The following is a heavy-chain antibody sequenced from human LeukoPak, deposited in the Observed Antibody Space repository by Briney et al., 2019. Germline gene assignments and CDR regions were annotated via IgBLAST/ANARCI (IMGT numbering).Heavy chain of an antibody. Sequence: SETLSLTCTVSGGSISSYYWSWIRQPPGKGLEWIGYIYYSGSTNYNPSLKSRVTISVDTSTNQFSLKLSSVTAADTAVYYCARGLQEDGSDAFDIWGQGTMVTVSS. D-gene: IGHD5-24*01. CDR3: ARGLQEDGSDAFDI. V-gene: IGHV4-59*01. CDR2: IYYSGST. CDR1: GGSISSYY. J-gene: IGHJ3*02.